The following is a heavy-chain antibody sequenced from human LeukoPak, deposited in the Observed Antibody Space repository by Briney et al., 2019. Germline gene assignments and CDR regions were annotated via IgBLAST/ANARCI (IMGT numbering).Heavy chain of an antibody. J-gene: IGHJ5*02. CDR2: IYYSGGT. V-gene: IGHV4-31*03. Sequence: PSETLSLTCTVSGGSISSGGYYWSWIRQHPGKGLEWIGYIYYSGGTYYNPSLKSRVTISVDTSKNQFSLKLSSVTAADTAVYYCARDSGGSGSYYGWFDPWGQGTLVTVSS. CDR3: ARDSGGSGSYYGWFDP. CDR1: GGSISSGGYY. D-gene: IGHD1-26*01.